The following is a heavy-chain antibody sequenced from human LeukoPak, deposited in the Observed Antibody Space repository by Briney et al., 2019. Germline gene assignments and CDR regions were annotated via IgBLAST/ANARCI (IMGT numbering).Heavy chain of an antibody. V-gene: IGHV3-15*01. CDR3: TRDYYDSSGASFDY. CDR2: IKSKTDGGTT. J-gene: IGHJ4*02. CDR1: GFTFSNAW. D-gene: IGHD3-22*01. Sequence: GGSLRLSCAASGFTFSNAWMSWVRQAPGKGLEWVGRIKSKTDGGTTDYAAPVKGRFTISRDDSKNTLYLQMNSLKTEDTAVYYCTRDYYDSSGASFDYWGQGTLVTVSS.